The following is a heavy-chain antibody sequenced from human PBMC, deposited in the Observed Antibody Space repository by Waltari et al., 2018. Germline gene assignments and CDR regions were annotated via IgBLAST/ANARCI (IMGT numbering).Heavy chain of an antibody. CDR3: ARGLNRYSGYDWSVVLGETHWFDP. CDR1: GGSFSSYY. D-gene: IGHD5-12*01. V-gene: IGHV4-34*01. CDR2: INHSGRT. Sequence: QLQLQESGPGLVKPSETLSLTCAVYGGSFSSYYWSWIRQPPGKALECHGEINHSGRTNYNPSLKSRVTISVYTSKNQFSLKLTSVTAAETAVYYWARGLNRYSGYDWSVVLGETHWFDPWGQGTLVTVSS. J-gene: IGHJ5*02.